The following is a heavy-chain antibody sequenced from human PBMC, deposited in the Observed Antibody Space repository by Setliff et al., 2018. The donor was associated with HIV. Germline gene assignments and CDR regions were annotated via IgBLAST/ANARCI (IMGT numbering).Heavy chain of an antibody. Sequence: SETLSLTCAVSGDSINNNNFWVWVRQPPGKRLEWIGEIFHSGSVHYNPSLESRVTMSVDKSLNQFSLKLTSVTAADTAVYYCAGFQCDGNGCHQIDYWGLGTLGTV. CDR3: AGFQCDGNGCHQIDY. D-gene: IGHD2-15*01. V-gene: IGHV4-4*02. CDR1: GDSINNNNF. CDR2: IFHSGSV. J-gene: IGHJ4*02.